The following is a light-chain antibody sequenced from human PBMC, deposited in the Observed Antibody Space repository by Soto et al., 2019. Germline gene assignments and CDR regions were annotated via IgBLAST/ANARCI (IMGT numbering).Light chain of an antibody. CDR3: CSSAGSSTYV. V-gene: IGLV2-23*02. Sequence: QSVLTXPASVSGSPGQSITISCTGTSSDVGAYDYVSWYQQHPDKAPKLMIYEVSKRPSGVSNRFSGSKSGNTASLTISGLQAEDEADYYCCSSAGSSTYVFGTGTKVTVL. CDR1: SSDVGAYDY. J-gene: IGLJ1*01. CDR2: EVS.